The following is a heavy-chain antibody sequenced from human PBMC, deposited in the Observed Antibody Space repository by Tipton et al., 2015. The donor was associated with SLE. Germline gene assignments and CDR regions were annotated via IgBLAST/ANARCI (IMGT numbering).Heavy chain of an antibody. V-gene: IGHV4-31*03. J-gene: IGHJ5*02. CDR3: ASGDYYDSPGWFDP. CDR1: GGSISSGGYY. Sequence: TLSLTCTVSGGSISSGGYYWSWIRQHPGKGLEWIGYIYYSESTYYNPSLKSRVTISVDTSKNQFSLKLSSVTAADTAVYYCASGDYYDSPGWFDPWGQGTLVTVSS. CDR2: IYYSEST. D-gene: IGHD3-22*01.